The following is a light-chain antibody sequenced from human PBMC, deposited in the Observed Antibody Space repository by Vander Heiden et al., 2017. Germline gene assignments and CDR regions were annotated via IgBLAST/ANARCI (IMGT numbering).Light chain of an antibody. CDR3: MQGKHWPPT. Sequence: DVVMTQSPLSVAVTLGQPASISCRTSQGLVHSDGSIFLSWVHQRPGQSPRRLIYKVSKRDSGVPDRFSGSGSGTDFTLNISRVEAEDVGVYYCMQGKHWPPTFGQGTRVEIK. CDR2: KVS. CDR1: QGLVHSDGSIF. V-gene: IGKV2-30*02. J-gene: IGKJ1*01.